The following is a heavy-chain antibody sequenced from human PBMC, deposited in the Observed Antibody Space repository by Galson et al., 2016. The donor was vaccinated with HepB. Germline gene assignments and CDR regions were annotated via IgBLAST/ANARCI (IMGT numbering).Heavy chain of an antibody. CDR2: ISVYNGDT. CDR3: AREGYGGIDAFDI. V-gene: IGHV1-18*04. J-gene: IGHJ3*02. Sequence: SVKFSCKASGYTFRNFVINWVRQAPGQGLEWMGRISVYNGDTSFAQNLQVRVTLTTDTSSNTAYMELRSLRPDDTALYYCAREGYGGIDAFDIWGQGTMVIVSS. D-gene: IGHD4-23*01. CDR1: GYTFRNFV.